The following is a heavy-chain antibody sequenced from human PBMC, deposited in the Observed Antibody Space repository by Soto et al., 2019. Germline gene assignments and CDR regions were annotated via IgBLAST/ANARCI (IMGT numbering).Heavy chain of an antibody. CDR3: TYYYGSGSYYNFPAPYGSY. J-gene: IGHJ4*02. D-gene: IGHD3-10*01. CDR1: GFTFGDYA. V-gene: IGHV3-49*03. CDR2: IRSKAYGGTT. Sequence: GGSLRISCTAFGFTFGDYAMSWFRQAPGKGLEWVGFIRSKAYGGTTEYAASVKGRFTISRDDSKSIAYLQMNSLKTEDTAVYYCTYYYGSGSYYNFPAPYGSYWGQGTLVTVSS.